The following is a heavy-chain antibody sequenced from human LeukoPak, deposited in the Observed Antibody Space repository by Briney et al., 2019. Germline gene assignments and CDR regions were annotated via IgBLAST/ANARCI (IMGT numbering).Heavy chain of an antibody. CDR2: IYYSGST. J-gene: IGHJ6*02. V-gene: IGHV4-59*01. CDR1: GGSISSYY. Sequence: SETLSLTCTVSGGSISSYYWSWIRQPPGKGLEWIRYIYYSGSTNYNPSLKSRVTISVDTSKNQFSLKLSSVTAADTAVYYCARDGGPYGDPSEYGMDVWGQGTTVTVSS. CDR3: ARDGGPYGDPSEYGMDV. D-gene: IGHD4-17*01.